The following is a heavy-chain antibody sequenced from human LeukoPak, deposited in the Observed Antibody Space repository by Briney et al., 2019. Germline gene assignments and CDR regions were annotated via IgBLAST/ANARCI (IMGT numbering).Heavy chain of an antibody. D-gene: IGHD5-18*01. CDR2: IIPIFGTA. CDR1: GGTFSGYA. V-gene: IGHV1-69*13. J-gene: IGHJ4*02. Sequence: GASVKVSCKASGGTFSGYAISWVRQAPGQGLEWMGGIIPIFGTANYAQKFQGRVTITADESTSTAYMELSSLRSEDTAVYYCARGGTRGYSPSDYWGQGTLVTVSS. CDR3: ARGGTRGYSPSDY.